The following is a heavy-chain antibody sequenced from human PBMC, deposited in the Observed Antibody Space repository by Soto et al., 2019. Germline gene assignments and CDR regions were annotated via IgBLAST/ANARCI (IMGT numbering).Heavy chain of an antibody. D-gene: IGHD2-2*01. J-gene: IGHJ6*02. CDR3: ATSSLGYYYGMDV. V-gene: IGHV4-59*04. CDR2: IYYSGST. CDR1: GGSISSYY. Sequence: SETLSLTCTVSGGSISSYYLSWIRQHPGEGLEWIGYIYYSGSTYYTPSLESRLTISVDTSKNQFSLKLSSVTAADTAVYYCATSSLGYYYGMDVWGQGTTVTVSS.